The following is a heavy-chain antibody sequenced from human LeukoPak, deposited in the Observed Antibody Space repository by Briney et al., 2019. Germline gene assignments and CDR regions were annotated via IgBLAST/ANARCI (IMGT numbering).Heavy chain of an antibody. CDR2: IYYSGST. CDR3: ARSDYGSGSSPFDY. D-gene: IGHD3-10*01. CDR1: GGSISSSSYY. V-gene: IGHV4-39*07. J-gene: IGHJ4*02. Sequence: SETLSLTCTVSGGSISSSSYYWGWIRQPPGKGLEWIGSIYYSGSTYYNPSLKSRVTIPVDTSKNQFSLKLSSVTAADTAVYYCARSDYGSGSSPFDYWGQGTLVTVSS.